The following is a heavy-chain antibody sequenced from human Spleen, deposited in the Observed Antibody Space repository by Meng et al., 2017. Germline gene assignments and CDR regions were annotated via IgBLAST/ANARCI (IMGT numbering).Heavy chain of an antibody. J-gene: IGHJ4*02. V-gene: IGHV4-34*01. D-gene: IGHD4-11*01. CDR1: DGALTAYS. CDR3: ARGPTTMAHDFDY. Sequence: QVPLQPWGQGLLPPSACLSLTCAGVDGALTAYSWGWIPQPPGKGLELIGEINLSGSTNHTPSLKSPVTISVDTSTNQFSLKLSSVYSADSAVYFCARGPTTMAHDFDYWGQGTLVTVSS. CDR2: INLSGST.